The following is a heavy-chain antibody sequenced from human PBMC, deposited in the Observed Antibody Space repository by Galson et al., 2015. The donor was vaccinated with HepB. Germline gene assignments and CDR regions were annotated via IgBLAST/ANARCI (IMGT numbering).Heavy chain of an antibody. J-gene: IGHJ4*02. CDR1: GFTFSSYG. D-gene: IGHD1-1*01. Sequence: SLRLSCAASGFTFSSYGMHWVRQAPGKGLEWVAGIWLDGNNKYYGDSVKGRFTISRDKSNDTLYLQTNTLRADDTAMYYCAIEVATTGALFDCWGQGTLVTVSS. V-gene: IGHV3-33*08. CDR2: IWLDGNNK. CDR3: AIEVATTGALFDC.